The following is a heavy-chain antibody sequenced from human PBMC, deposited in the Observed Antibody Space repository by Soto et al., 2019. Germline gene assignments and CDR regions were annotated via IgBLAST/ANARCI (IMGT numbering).Heavy chain of an antibody. CDR3: ARDGGGLWVGDTPYYYYYMDV. D-gene: IGHD3-10*01. V-gene: IGHV3-74*01. J-gene: IGHJ6*03. CDR1: GFTFRNYW. Sequence: GGSLRLSCAASGFTFRNYWMLWVRQAPGEGLVWISRINSDGMSTFYADSVKGRFTTSRDNAKNTLYLQMNSLRAEDTAVYFCARDGGGLWVGDTPYYYYYMDVWGKGTTVTVSS. CDR2: INSDGMST.